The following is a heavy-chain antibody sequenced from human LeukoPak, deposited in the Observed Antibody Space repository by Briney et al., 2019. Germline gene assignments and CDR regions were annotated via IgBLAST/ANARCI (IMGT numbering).Heavy chain of an antibody. V-gene: IGHV3-48*04. CDR1: GFVFNSYW. CDR2: ISSSGSTI. Sequence: GGSLRLSCAASGFVFNSYWMSWVRQSPGKGLEWVSFISSSGSTIYYADSVKGRFTISRDNAKNSLYLQINSLRADDTAVYYCARARDVLRLLQWLPPGFWFDPRGQGSLVTVSS. D-gene: IGHD3-3*01. CDR3: ARARDVLRLLQWLPPGFWFDP. J-gene: IGHJ5*02.